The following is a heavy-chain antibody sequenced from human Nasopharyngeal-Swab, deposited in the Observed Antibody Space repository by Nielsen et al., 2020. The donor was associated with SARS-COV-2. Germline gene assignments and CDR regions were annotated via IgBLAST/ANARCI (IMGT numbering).Heavy chain of an antibody. D-gene: IGHD2-21*01. CDR3: AKAPYLRGLDV. Sequence: GEALKISYAAYGFTFNSYAMSWVRQAPGKGLEWVSIISGSGDTTYYADSVKDRFTISRDNSKNTLYLQTNSLRVEDTAVYYCAKAPYLRGLDVWGQGTTVTVSS. V-gene: IGHV3-23*01. CDR1: GFTFNSYA. J-gene: IGHJ6*02. CDR2: ISGSGDTT.